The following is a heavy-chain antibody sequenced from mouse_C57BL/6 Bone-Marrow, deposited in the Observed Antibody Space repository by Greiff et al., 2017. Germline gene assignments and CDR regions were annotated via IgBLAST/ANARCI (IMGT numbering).Heavy chain of an antibody. CDR2: IRSKSNNYAT. CDR1: GFSFNTYA. Sequence: EVQLQQSGGGLVQPKASLKLSCAVSGFSFNTYAMNWVRQAPGKGLEWVARIRSKSNNYATYYADSVKDRFTISRDDSESMLYLQMNNLKTEDTAMYYCARGWFWFAYWGQGTLVTVSA. V-gene: IGHV10-1*01. D-gene: IGHD2-3*01. J-gene: IGHJ3*01. CDR3: ARGWFWFAY.